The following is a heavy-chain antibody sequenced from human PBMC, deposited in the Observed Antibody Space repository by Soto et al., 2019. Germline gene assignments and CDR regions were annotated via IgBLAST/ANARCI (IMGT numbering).Heavy chain of an antibody. CDR2: IYYSGST. CDR3: ARDNYYYDSSGPLRNYYYYGMDV. CDR1: GGSISSGGYY. Sequence: TLSLTCTVSGGSISSGGYYWSWILQHPGKGLEWIGYIYYSGSTYYNPSLKSRVTISVDTSKNQFSLKLSSVTAADTAVYYCARDNYYYDSSGPLRNYYYYGMDVWGQGTTVTVSS. V-gene: IGHV4-31*03. D-gene: IGHD3-22*01. J-gene: IGHJ6*02.